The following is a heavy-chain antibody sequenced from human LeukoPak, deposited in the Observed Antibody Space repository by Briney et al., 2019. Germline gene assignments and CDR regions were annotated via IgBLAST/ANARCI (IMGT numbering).Heavy chain of an antibody. CDR1: GGSFAGYY. V-gene: IGHV4-59*01. CDR2: IFYGGNS. CDR3: ARTGFGELPFDY. Sequence: SETLSLTCTVSGGSFAGYYWSWIRQPPGKGLEWIGYIFYGGNSNYNPSLKSRVTISVDTSKNQFSLKLSPVTAADTAGYFCARTGFGELPFDYWGQGTLVTVSS. J-gene: IGHJ4*02. D-gene: IGHD3-10*01.